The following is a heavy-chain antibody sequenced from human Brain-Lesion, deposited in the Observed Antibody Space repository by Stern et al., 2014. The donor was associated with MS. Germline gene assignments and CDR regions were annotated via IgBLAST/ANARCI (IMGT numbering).Heavy chain of an antibody. CDR1: GGSISSGGYY. Sequence: QVHLVESGPGLVKPSQTLSLSCTVSGGSISSGGYYWSWIRQPAGKGLEWIGRIFNSGSTSYTPPLKSRVTISIDPPKNQFSLRLNSMTAADTAVYYCARGRVVPGFQYYATDVWGQGTTVIVSS. D-gene: IGHD2-2*01. V-gene: IGHV4-61*02. CDR3: ARGRVVPGFQYYATDV. CDR2: IFNSGST. J-gene: IGHJ6*02.